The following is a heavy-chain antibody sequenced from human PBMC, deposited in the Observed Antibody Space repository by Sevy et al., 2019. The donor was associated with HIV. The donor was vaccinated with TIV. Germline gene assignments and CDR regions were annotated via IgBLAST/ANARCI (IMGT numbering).Heavy chain of an antibody. Sequence: GGSLRLSCAASGFTFSNSDMNWVHQAPGKGLEWVSGVSWNGSRTHYADSVKGRFIISRDVSKGILYLQMNSLTAEDTAIFYCAKTLQKLPFHPHYFDYWGQGTLVTVSS. V-gene: IGHV3-35*01. CDR1: GFTFSNSD. D-gene: IGHD2-21*02. J-gene: IGHJ4*02. CDR3: AKTLQKLPFHPHYFDY. CDR2: VSWNGSRT.